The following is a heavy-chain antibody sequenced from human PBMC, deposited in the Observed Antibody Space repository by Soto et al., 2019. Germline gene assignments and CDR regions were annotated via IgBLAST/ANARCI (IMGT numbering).Heavy chain of an antibody. CDR2: IYYSGST. CDR3: ARGYAGLRPYGMDV. D-gene: IGHD3-16*01. V-gene: IGHV4-30-4*01. Sequence: SETLSVTCTVSGGSISSGDYYWSWIRQPPGKGLEWIGYIYYSGSTYYNPSLKSRVTISADTSKNQFSLKLSSVTAADTAVYYCARGYAGLRPYGMDVWGQGTTVTVSS. J-gene: IGHJ6*02. CDR1: GGSISSGDYY.